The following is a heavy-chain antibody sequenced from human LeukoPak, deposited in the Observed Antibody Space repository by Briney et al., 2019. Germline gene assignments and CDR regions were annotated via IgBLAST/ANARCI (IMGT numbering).Heavy chain of an antibody. J-gene: IGHJ4*02. CDR2: ISGSGVNT. CDR1: GFTFSSYV. CDR3: AKYCSGASCYAGLDY. Sequence: GGSLRLSCAASGFTFSSYVLIWVRQAPGKGLEWVSTISGSGVNTYYADSVKGRFTISRDNSKNTLYLQMNSLRAEDTAVYYCAKYCSGASCYAGLDYWGQGTLVTVSS. D-gene: IGHD2-15*01. V-gene: IGHV3-23*01.